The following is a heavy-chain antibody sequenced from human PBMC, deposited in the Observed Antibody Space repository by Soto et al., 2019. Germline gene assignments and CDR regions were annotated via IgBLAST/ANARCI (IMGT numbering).Heavy chain of an antibody. CDR2: ITGNGLNS. CDR1: GFTFHSHA. V-gene: IGHV3-23*01. CDR3: TKAFMAVAVPDY. J-gene: IGHJ4*02. Sequence: EVQVLQSGGGLVQPGGSLRLSCAASGFTFHSHAMSWVRLAPGKGLEWISSITGNGLNSYYANSVKGRFTISRDNSKNTVYLQMNGLGAEDTAVYYCTKAFMAVAVPDYWGQGTLVTVSS. D-gene: IGHD6-19*01.